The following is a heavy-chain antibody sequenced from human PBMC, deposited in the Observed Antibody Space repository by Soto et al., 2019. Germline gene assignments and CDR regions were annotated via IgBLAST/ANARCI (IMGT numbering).Heavy chain of an antibody. V-gene: IGHV1-69*06. Sequence: SVKVSCKASGATFSSYAITWVRQAPGQGLEWMGGIVPTVDTSTYAQKFQGRVTITADKFTNTVYMELSSLRSDDTAVYYCVRVVAIPGYPDNWGQGTLVTVSS. CDR2: IVPTVDTS. J-gene: IGHJ4*02. D-gene: IGHD5-12*01. CDR3: VRVVAIPGYPDN. CDR1: GATFSSYA.